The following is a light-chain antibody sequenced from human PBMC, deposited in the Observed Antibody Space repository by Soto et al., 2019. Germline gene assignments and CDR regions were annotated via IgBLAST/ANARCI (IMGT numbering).Light chain of an antibody. J-gene: IGLJ2*01. CDR1: SGHSSYI. CDR2: LEGSGSY. CDR3: ETWDSNTRV. Sequence: QPVLTQSSSASASLGSSVKLICTLSSGHSSYIIAWHQQQPGKAPRYLMKLEGSGSYNKGSGVPDRFSGSSSGADRYLTISTLQSEDEADYYCETWDSNTRVFGGGTKLTVL. V-gene: IGLV4-60*03.